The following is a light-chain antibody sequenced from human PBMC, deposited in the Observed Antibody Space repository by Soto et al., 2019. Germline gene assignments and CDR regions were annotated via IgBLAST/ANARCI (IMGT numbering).Light chain of an antibody. CDR2: NVS. Sequence: QSALTQPASVSGSPGQSITISCSGTSSDVGGYNYVSWYQQHPGKAPKLIIYNVSDRPSGVSNRFSGSKSGNTASLTISGLQAEDEADYSCSSYTSSGTLYVFGTGTKVTGL. CDR3: SSYTSSGTLYV. J-gene: IGLJ1*01. V-gene: IGLV2-14*03. CDR1: SSDVGGYNY.